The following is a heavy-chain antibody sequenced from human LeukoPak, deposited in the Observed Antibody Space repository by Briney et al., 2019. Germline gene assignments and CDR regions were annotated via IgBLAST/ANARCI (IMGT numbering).Heavy chain of an antibody. Sequence: SETLSLTCTVSGGSIRDNNYYWGWIRQPPGKGLEWIGGIFHSGRTFYNPSLRSRVSMSVDTSKKQIALTVSSVTAADTAVYYCARRLSYDILTDNYYKYDMDVWDKGAKVTVSS. CDR2: IFHSGRT. CDR3: ARRLSYDILTDNYYKYDMDV. D-gene: IGHD3-9*01. J-gene: IGHJ6*03. V-gene: IGHV4-39*01. CDR1: GGSIRDNNYY.